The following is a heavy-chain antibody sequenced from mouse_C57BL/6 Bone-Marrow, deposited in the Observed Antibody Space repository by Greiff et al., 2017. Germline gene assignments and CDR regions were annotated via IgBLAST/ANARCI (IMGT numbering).Heavy chain of an antibody. CDR1: GYAFTNYL. Sequence: QVQLKQSGAELVRPGTSVKVSCKASGYAFTNYLIAWVKQRPGQGLEWIGVINPGSGGTNYNEKFQGKATLTADKSSSTAYMQLSSLTSEDSAVYFCARDGTTVVQYYARDYWGQGTSVTVSS. J-gene: IGHJ4*01. CDR2: INPGSGGT. D-gene: IGHD1-1*01. CDR3: ARDGTTVVQYYARDY. V-gene: IGHV1-54*01.